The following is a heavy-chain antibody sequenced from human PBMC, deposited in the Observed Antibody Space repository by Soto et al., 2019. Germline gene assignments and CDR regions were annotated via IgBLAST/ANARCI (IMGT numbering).Heavy chain of an antibody. CDR3: ARGGVSTRTFDY. CDR1: GYNFAGYW. CDR2: IYPSDSNT. D-gene: IGHD3-3*01. J-gene: IGHJ4*02. V-gene: IGHV5-51*01. Sequence: PGESLKISCKGSGYNFAGYWIAWVRQMPGKGLELMGIIYPSDSNTRYRPSFQGQVTISADKSISSAYLQWSSLRASDTAMYYCARGGVSTRTFDYWGQGTPVTVSS.